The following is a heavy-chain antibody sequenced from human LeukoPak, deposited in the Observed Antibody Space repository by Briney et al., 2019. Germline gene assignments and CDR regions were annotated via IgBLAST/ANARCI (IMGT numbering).Heavy chain of an antibody. V-gene: IGHV4-30-4*07. Sequence: SGTLSLTCTVSGGSISSGGYSWSWIRQPPGKGLEWIGYIYYSGSTYYNPSLKSRVTISVDTSKNQFSLKLSSVTAADTAVYYCARSGYSGYDAFDYWGQGTLVTVSS. D-gene: IGHD5-12*01. CDR3: ARSGYSGYDAFDY. CDR2: IYYSGST. J-gene: IGHJ4*02. CDR1: GGSISSGGYS.